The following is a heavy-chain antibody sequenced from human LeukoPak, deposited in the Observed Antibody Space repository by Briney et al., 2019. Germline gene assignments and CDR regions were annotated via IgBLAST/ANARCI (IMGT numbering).Heavy chain of an antibody. J-gene: IGHJ4*02. D-gene: IGHD5-18*01. V-gene: IGHV1-8*01. CDR3: ARNVRDTGTFDY. Sequence: ASVKASCKASGYTFTSYDINWVRQATGQGLEWMGWMNPNSGDTGYAQRFQGRVTMTRSTSISTAYMELSRLRSEDTAVYYCARNVRDTGTFDYWGQGTLVTVSS. CDR1: GYTFTSYD. CDR2: MNPNSGDT.